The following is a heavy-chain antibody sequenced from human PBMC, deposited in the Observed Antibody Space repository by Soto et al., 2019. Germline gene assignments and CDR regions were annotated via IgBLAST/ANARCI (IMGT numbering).Heavy chain of an antibody. CDR2: IDPSDSYT. Sequence: LKTSCKYSGYSFTSYWISWVRQMPGKGLEWMGRIDPSDSYTNYSPSFQGHVTISADKSISTAYLQWSSLKASDTAMYYCARAQGYYYYGMDVWGQGTTVTVSS. J-gene: IGHJ6*02. CDR1: GYSFTSYW. CDR3: ARAQGYYYYGMDV. V-gene: IGHV5-10-1*01.